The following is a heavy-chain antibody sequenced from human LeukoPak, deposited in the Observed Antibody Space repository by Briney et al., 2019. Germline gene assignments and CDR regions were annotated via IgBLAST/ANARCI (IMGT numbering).Heavy chain of an antibody. Sequence: PSETLSLTCAVYGGSFSGYYWSWIRQPPGKGLEWIGEINHSGSTNYNPSLKSRVTISVDTSKNQFSLKLSSVTAADTAVYYCAKSPVDVYYYYGMDVWGQGTTVTVSS. V-gene: IGHV4-34*01. CDR2: INHSGST. J-gene: IGHJ6*02. CDR1: GGSFSGYY. CDR3: AKSPVDVYYYYGMDV.